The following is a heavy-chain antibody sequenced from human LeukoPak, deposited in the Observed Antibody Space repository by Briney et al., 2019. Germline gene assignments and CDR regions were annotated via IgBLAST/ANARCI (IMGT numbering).Heavy chain of an antibody. CDR1: GFTFSSYS. V-gene: IGHV3-21*01. Sequence: GGSLRLSCAASGFTFSSYSMNWVRQAPGKGLEWVSSISSSSSYIYYADSVKGRFTISRDNAKNSLYLQMNSLRAEDTAVYYCARVSDILTGYYFVGHSDYWGQGTLVTVSS. D-gene: IGHD3-9*01. J-gene: IGHJ4*02. CDR3: ARVSDILTGYYFVGHSDY. CDR2: ISSSSSYI.